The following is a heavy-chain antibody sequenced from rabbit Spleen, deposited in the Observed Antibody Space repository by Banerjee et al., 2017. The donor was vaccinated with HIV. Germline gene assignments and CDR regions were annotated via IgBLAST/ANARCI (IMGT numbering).Heavy chain of an antibody. CDR2: IYSDT. CDR3: AKFCGGDNIRAVNL. J-gene: IGHJ4*01. D-gene: IGHD1-1*01. Sequence: QSLEESGGDLVKPGASLTLTCTASGFDFSNSYCMCWVRQAPGKGLEWIACIYSDTYNASWARGRLASSKTSPSTMPLQMTRLTAGVTAADTGAKFCGGDNIRAVNLWGPGTLVTVS. V-gene: IGHV1S40*01. CDR1: GFDFSNSYC.